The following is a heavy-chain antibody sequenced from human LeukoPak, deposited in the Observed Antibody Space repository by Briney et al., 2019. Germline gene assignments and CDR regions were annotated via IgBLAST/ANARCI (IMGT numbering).Heavy chain of an antibody. D-gene: IGHD3-22*01. CDR2: IYYSGST. CDR3: ARVTAYDGSGYYKYYFDY. CDR1: GGSISSSSYY. Sequence: PSETLSLTCTVSGGSISSSSYYWGWIRQPPGKGLEWIGSIYYSGSTYYNPSLKSRITIPGDTSKNQFRRKLSSVTAADKAVYYCARVTAYDGSGYYKYYFDYWGQGTLVTVSS. V-gene: IGHV4-39*01. J-gene: IGHJ4*02.